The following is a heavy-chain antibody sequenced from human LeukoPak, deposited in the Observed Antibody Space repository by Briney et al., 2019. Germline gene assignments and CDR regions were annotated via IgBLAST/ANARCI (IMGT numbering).Heavy chain of an antibody. J-gene: IGHJ4*02. CDR2: ISDSSAM. CDR1: GFTFRTYS. D-gene: IGHD5-12*01. CDR3: ARDGGYGGFDADC. Sequence: GGSLRLSCAASGFTFRTYSMKWVRQAPGKGLEWVSYISDSSAMYYADSVRGRFTISRENDKNSLFLQMNSLRAEDTAVYYCARDGGYGGFDADCWGQGTLVTVSS. V-gene: IGHV3-48*01.